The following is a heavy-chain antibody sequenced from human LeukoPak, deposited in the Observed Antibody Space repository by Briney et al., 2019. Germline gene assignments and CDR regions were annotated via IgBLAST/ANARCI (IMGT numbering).Heavy chain of an antibody. Sequence: GASVKVSCKASGYTFTRYYIHWVRQAPGHGLEWLGIINASGGGTSYTQKLQGRVTMTGDTSTSTVYMELSSLRSEDTAVYYCARGPYRYFDYWGQGTLVTVSS. J-gene: IGHJ4*02. CDR2: INASGGGT. D-gene: IGHD1-26*01. CDR1: GYTFTRYY. V-gene: IGHV1-46*04. CDR3: ARGPYRYFDY.